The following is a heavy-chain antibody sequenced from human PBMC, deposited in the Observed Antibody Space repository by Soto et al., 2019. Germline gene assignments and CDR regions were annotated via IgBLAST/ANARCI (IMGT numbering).Heavy chain of an antibody. D-gene: IGHD6-19*01. CDR2: IYHSGST. V-gene: IGHV4-30-2*01. CDR1: GGSISSGGYS. CDR3: ARAGGLGAVAVDY. Sequence: PSVTLSLTCAVSGGSISSGGYSLSWIRPPPGKGLEWIGYIYHSGSTYYNPSLKSRVTISVDRSKNQFSLKLSSVTAADTAVYYCARAGGLGAVAVDYWGQGTLVTVSS. J-gene: IGHJ4*02.